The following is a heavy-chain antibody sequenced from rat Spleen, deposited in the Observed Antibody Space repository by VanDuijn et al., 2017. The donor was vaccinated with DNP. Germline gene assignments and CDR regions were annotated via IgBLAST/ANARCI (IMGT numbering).Heavy chain of an antibody. CDR1: GFTFGSFP. CDR2: ISTGGGNI. V-gene: IGHV5-46*01. CDR3: ATRGTYYGYDY. J-gene: IGHJ2*01. D-gene: IGHD1-9*01. Sequence: EVQLVESGGGLVQPGGSMKLSCSALGFTFGSFPMAWVRQTLTEGLEWVATISTGGGNIFYRDSVKGRFTISRDNAKNTQSLQMDSLRSEDTATYYCATRGTYYGYDYWGQGVMVTVSS.